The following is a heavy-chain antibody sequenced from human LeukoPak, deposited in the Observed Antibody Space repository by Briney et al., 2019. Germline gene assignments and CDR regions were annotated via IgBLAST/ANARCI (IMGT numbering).Heavy chain of an antibody. Sequence: PSETLSLTCTVSGYSISSGYYWGWIRQPPGKGLEWIGTIYHSGSTYYNPSVKSRVTMSIDTSKNQFSLKLSSVTAADTAVYYCSSGGWLLGYWGQGTRVIVSS. J-gene: IGHJ4*02. CDR3: SSGGWLLGY. CDR1: GYSISSGYY. CDR2: IYHSGST. V-gene: IGHV4-38-2*02. D-gene: IGHD3-22*01.